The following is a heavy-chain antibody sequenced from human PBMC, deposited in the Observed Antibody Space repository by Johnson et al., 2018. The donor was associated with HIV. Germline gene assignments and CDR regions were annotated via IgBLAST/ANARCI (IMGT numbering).Heavy chain of an antibody. CDR1: GFTFDDYG. CDR3: TTDLASDAFDI. CDR2: INWNGGSA. V-gene: IGHV3-20*04. Sequence: VQLVESGGGVVRPGESLRLSCAASGFTFDDYGMSWVRQAPGKGLEWVSGINWNGGSAGHADSLKGRFIISRDNAKNSLYLQMNSLRAEDTALYYCTTDLASDAFDIWGQGTMVTVSS. J-gene: IGHJ3*02.